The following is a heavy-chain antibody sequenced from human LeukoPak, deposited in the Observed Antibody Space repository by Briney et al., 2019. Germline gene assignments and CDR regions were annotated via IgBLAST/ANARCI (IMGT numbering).Heavy chain of an antibody. D-gene: IGHD3-10*01. CDR1: GLTFSRNV. V-gene: IGHV3-30*01. J-gene: IGHJ6*03. CDR3: ARGGIPTGPYYYFYYMDV. CDR2: ISYDGNNK. Sequence: GGSLRLSCAASGLTFSRNVMHWVRQAPGKGLEWVATISYDGNNKFYADSVKGRFTISRDNSRNTLYLQMNSLRGEDAAVYSCARGGIPTGPYYYFYYMDVWGKGTAVTVSS.